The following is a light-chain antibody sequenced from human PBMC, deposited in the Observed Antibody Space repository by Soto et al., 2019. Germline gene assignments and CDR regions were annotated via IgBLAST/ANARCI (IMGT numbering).Light chain of an antibody. CDR3: QQSYSAPRT. Sequence: AIRMTQSPSSLSASTGDRVTITCRASQGISSYLAWYQQKPGKAPKLLIYAASTLQSGVPSRFSGSGSGTDFTLTISCPQSEDFATYYCQQSYSAPRTFGQGTKVDIK. J-gene: IGKJ1*01. V-gene: IGKV1-8*01. CDR2: AAS. CDR1: QGISSY.